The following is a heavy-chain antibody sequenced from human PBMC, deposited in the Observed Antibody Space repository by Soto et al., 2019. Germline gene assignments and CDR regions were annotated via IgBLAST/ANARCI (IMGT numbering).Heavy chain of an antibody. CDR3: ARLYYDYV. CDR1: GFIFSDYY. CDR2: SKNKANNDTS. Sequence: GGSLRLSCAASGFIFSDYYIDWVRQAPGKGLEWVGRSKNKANNDTSEYAASVKGRFTISRDDPENSLYLQMNSLRDEDTATYYCARLYYDYVWGQGTTVTVSS. J-gene: IGHJ6*02. V-gene: IGHV3-72*01. D-gene: IGHD3-3*01.